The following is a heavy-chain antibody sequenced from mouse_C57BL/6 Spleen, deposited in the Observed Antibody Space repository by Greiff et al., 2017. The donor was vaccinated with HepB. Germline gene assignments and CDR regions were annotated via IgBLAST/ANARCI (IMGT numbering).Heavy chain of an antibody. CDR3: TGDSSGYVNWYFDV. Sequence: EVQGVESGEGLVKPGGSLKLSCAASGFTFSSYAMSWVRQTPEKRLEWVAYISSGGDYIYYADTVKGRFTISRDNARNTLYLQMSSLKSEDTAMYYCTGDSSGYVNWYFDVWGTGTTVTVSS. J-gene: IGHJ1*03. CDR2: ISSGGDYI. V-gene: IGHV5-9-1*02. D-gene: IGHD3-2*02. CDR1: GFTFSSYA.